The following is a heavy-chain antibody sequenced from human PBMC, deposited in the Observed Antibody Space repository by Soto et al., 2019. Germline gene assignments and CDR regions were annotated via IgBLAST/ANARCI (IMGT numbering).Heavy chain of an antibody. CDR2: NSAYNGNT. Sequence: QVQLVQSGPEVKKPGASVKVSCKASGYTFTSFPLTWVRQAPGQGLEWMGWNSAYNGNTNYAQKLQGRVTMTTDTTASKAYMELSSPRSDDSAVYYCARGGVAARDGVDYWGQGTLVTVSS. CDR1: GYTFTSFP. V-gene: IGHV1-18*01. J-gene: IGHJ4*02. CDR3: ARGGVAARDGVDY. D-gene: IGHD6-6*01.